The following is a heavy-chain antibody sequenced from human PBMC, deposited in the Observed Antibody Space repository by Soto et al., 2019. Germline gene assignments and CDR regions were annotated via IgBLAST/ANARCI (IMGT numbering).Heavy chain of an antibody. V-gene: IGHV3-15*01. CDR2: IKGKTEGGTI. J-gene: IGHJ4*02. CDR1: GFTFSDAW. Sequence: VGSLRLSCAASGFTFSDAWMSWVRQAPGAGLEWVGLIKGKTEGGTIDYAAPVKARFTISRDASKNTLYLQMNSLKTEDTAVYYCTTDPHSTGTKYWGQGTLVTVSS. D-gene: IGHD1-1*01. CDR3: TTDPHSTGTKY.